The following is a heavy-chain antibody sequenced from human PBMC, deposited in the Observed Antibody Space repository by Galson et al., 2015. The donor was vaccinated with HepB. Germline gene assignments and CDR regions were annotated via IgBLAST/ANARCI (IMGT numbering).Heavy chain of an antibody. CDR1: GYTLTELS. Sequence: SVKVSCKVSGYTLTELSMHWVRQAPGKGLEWMGGFDPEDGETIYAQKFQGRVTMTEDTSTDTAYMELSSLRSEDTAVYYCARDHEATNDLAFDIWGQGTMVTVSS. V-gene: IGHV1-24*01. CDR3: ARDHEATNDLAFDI. CDR2: FDPEDGET. J-gene: IGHJ3*02. D-gene: IGHD2-8*01.